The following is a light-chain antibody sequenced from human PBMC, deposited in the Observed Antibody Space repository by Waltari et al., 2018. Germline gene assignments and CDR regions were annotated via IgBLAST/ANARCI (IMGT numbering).Light chain of an antibody. J-gene: IGKJ1*01. CDR2: GAY. V-gene: IGKV1-6*01. CDR3: LQDYTYPWT. Sequence: AIQMTQSPSSLSATVGDRVNITCRASQDIRNDLGWYQQKTGKDRKLLIYGAYSLQTGVPSRFSGSGAGTDFTLTIYSLQPEDFATYYCLQDYTYPWTFGPGTKVEIK. CDR1: QDIRND.